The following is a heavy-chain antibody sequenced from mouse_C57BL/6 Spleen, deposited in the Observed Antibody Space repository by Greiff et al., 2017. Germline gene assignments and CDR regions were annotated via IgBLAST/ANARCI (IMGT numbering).Heavy chain of an antibody. Sequence: EVQVVESGGGLVKPGGSLKLSCAASGFTFSSYAMSWVRQTPEKRLEWVATISDGGSYTYYPDNVKGRFTISRDNAKNNLYLQMSHLKSEDTAMYYCARDVRDSNWAMDYWGQGTSVTVSS. V-gene: IGHV5-4*01. CDR3: ARDVRDSNWAMDY. D-gene: IGHD2-5*01. CDR1: GFTFSSYA. J-gene: IGHJ4*01. CDR2: ISDGGSYT.